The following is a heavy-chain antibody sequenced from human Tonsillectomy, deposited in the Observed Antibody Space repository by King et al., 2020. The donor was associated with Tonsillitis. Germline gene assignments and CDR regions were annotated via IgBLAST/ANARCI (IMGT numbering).Heavy chain of an antibody. Sequence: LQLQESGPGLVKPSETLSLTCAVSGGPIGNSSYYWGWIRQPPGKGLEWFGSSYYTGNGSSNPSLTSRVTIYVDTSQNRFSLTLDSVIVADTAVYYCARHVGAAYGGNGRFGAWGQGTRVTVAS. CDR2: SYYTGNG. V-gene: IGHV4-39*01. D-gene: IGHD4-23*01. J-gene: IGHJ5*02. CDR3: ARHVGAAYGGNGRFGA. CDR1: GGPIGNSSYY.